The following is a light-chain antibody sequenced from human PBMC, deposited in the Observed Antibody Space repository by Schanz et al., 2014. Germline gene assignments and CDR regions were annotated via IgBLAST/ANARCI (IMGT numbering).Light chain of an antibody. J-gene: IGLJ3*02. CDR2: DVS. CDR3: CSYAGSSWV. V-gene: IGLV2-11*01. Sequence: QSALTQPRSVSGSPGQSVTISCTGGRSDIGGYNFVSWYQQHPGKAPKLMIYDVSKRPSGVRDRFSGSKSGNTASLTISGLQAEDEADYYCCSYAGSSWVFGGGTKVTVL. CDR1: RSDIGGYNF.